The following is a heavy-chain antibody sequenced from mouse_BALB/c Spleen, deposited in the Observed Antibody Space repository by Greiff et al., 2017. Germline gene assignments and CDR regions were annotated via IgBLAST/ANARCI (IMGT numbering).Heavy chain of an antibody. J-gene: IGHJ2*01. CDR3: ARDGGNYDFDY. CDR2: ISDGGSYT. V-gene: IGHV5-4*02. CDR1: GFTFSDYY. Sequence: EVQGVESGGGLVKPGGSLKLSCAASGFTFSDYYMYWVRQTPEKRLEWVATISDGGSYTYYPDSVKGRFTISRDNAKNNLYLQMSSLKSEDTAMYYCARDGGNYDFDYWGQGTTLTVSS. D-gene: IGHD2-1*01.